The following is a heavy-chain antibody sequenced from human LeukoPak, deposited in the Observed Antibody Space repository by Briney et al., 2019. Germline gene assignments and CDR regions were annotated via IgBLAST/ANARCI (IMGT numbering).Heavy chain of an antibody. CDR3: AKGYRVVLRYSVIDY. CDR2: ISTSSSYI. CDR1: GFTFSSYS. V-gene: IGHV3-21*04. D-gene: IGHD3-9*01. J-gene: IGHJ4*02. Sequence: GGSLRLSCAASGFTFSSYSMNWVRQAPGKGLEWVSSISTSSSYINYAHSVKGRFTISRDNAKKSLYLQMNSPRAEDTAVYYCAKGYRVVLRYSVIDYWGQGTLVTVSS.